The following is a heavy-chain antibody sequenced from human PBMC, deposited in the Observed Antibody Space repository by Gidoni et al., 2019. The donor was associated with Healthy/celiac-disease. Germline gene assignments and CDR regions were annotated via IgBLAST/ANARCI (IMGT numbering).Heavy chain of an antibody. Sequence: EVQLVESGGGLVQPGGSLRLSCAASGFTFSSYWMSWVRQAPGKGLAWVANIKQDGREKYYVDAGKGRFTIARDNAKNSLYLQMNSLRAEDTAVYYCARSGYSRGSGGYFDYWGQGTLVTVSS. V-gene: IGHV3-7*04. J-gene: IGHJ4*02. CDR1: GFTFSSYW. CDR3: ARSGYSRGSGGYFDY. D-gene: IGHD6-13*01. CDR2: IKQDGREK.